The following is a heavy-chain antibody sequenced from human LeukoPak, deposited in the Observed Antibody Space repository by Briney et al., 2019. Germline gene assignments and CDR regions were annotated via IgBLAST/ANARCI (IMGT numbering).Heavy chain of an antibody. CDR1: GFTFSDYY. J-gene: IGHJ3*02. Sequence: PGGSLRLSCAASGFTFSDYYMGWIRQAPGKGLEWPSYISGSGTTIFYADSVKGRFTISRDNAKNSLDLQMNSLRAEDTAVYYCGRDFGLIGTKRSFDIWGQGTLVTVSS. V-gene: IGHV3-11*01. D-gene: IGHD1-7*01. CDR2: ISGSGTTI. CDR3: GRDFGLIGTKRSFDI.